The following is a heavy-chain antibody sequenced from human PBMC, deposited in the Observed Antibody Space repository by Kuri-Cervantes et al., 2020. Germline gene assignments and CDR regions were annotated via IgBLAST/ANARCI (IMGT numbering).Heavy chain of an antibody. Sequence: GESLKISCAASGFTFSDYYMSWIRQAPGKGLEWVSYISSSGSTIYYADSVKGRFTISRDNSKNTLYLQMNSLRAEDTAVYYCAKERYPYYYDSSGYYYFDYWGQGTLVTVSS. J-gene: IGHJ4*02. CDR3: AKERYPYYYDSSGYYYFDY. D-gene: IGHD3-22*01. CDR2: ISSSGSTI. CDR1: GFTFSDYY. V-gene: IGHV3-11*04.